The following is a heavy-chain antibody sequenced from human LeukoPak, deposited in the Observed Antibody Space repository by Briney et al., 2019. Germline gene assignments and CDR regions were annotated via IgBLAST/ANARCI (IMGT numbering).Heavy chain of an antibody. V-gene: IGHV3-23*01. D-gene: IGHD3-22*01. CDR2: ISGSDDGI. CDR1: GFTFKTYA. J-gene: IGHJ3*02. CDR3: GKWSPLVVCTSWLGGGCHAFDI. Sequence: PGGSLRLSCAASGFTFKTYAMTWVRQAPGKGLGWVSAISGSDDGIYYADSVKGRFTISRDNSKNPLYLQMNSLGAEEPALYYCGKWSPLVVCTSWLGGGCHAFDIWGQGTMVTVSS.